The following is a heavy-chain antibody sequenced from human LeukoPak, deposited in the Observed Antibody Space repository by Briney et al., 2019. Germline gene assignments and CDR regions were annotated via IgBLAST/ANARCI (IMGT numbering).Heavy chain of an antibody. Sequence: ASVKVSCKASGYTFTSYGISWVRQAPGQGLEWMGWISAYNGNTNYAQKLQGRVTMTTDTSTSTAYMELRSLRSDDTAVYYCASHSRGYSSSWPYYFDYWGQGTLVTVSS. CDR2: ISAYNGNT. D-gene: IGHD6-13*01. J-gene: IGHJ4*02. CDR1: GYTFTSYG. V-gene: IGHV1-18*01. CDR3: ASHSRGYSSSWPYYFDY.